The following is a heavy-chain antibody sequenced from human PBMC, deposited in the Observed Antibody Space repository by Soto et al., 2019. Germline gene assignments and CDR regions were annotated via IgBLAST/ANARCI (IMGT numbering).Heavy chain of an antibody. CDR2: IDPGDSDT. CDR3: ARQTLNYYDSSGNAFDI. Sequence: PGESLKIFCKGSGYSFTSYWIGWVRQMPGKGLEWMGIIDPGDSDTRYSPSFQGQVTMSADKSISTAYLQWSSLKASDTAMYYCARQTLNYYDSSGNAFDIWGQGTMVTVSS. D-gene: IGHD3-22*01. CDR1: GYSFTSYW. J-gene: IGHJ3*02. V-gene: IGHV5-51*01.